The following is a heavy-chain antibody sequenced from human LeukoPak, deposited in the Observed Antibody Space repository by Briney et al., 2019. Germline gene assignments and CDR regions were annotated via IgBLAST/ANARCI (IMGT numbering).Heavy chain of an antibody. CDR2: IYWNDDK. CDR1: GFSLSTSGVG. CDR3: APRVAGVVY. D-gene: IGHD1-14*01. J-gene: IGHJ4*02. Sequence: SAPTLVNPTQTLTLTCTFSGFSLSTSGVGVGWIRQPPGKALEWLALIYWNDDKSYSPSLKSRLTITKDTSKNQVVLTMTNMDPVDTATYYCAPRVAGVVYWGQGTLVTVSS. V-gene: IGHV2-5*01.